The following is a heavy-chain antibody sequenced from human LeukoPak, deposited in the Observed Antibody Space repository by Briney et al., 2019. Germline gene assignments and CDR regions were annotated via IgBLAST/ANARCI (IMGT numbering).Heavy chain of an antibody. CDR3: AKSMTTVIYHLDLGFDY. Sequence: PGGSLRLSCAASGFIFSSYGMHWVRQAPGKGLEWVAFIWYDGNDKYYTDSVKGRFTISRDNSKNTLYLQMNSLRAEDTAVYYCAKSMTTVIYHLDLGFDYWGQGTLVTVSS. CDR2: IWYDGNDK. D-gene: IGHD4-17*01. V-gene: IGHV3-30*02. J-gene: IGHJ4*02. CDR1: GFIFSSYG.